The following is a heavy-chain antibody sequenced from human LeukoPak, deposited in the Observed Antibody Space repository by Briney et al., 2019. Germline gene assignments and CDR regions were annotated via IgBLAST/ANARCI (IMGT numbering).Heavy chain of an antibody. CDR2: IYYSGST. CDR1: GGSISSGGYY. D-gene: IGHD3-10*01. CDR3: ARTYGSGSYYNPLGY. Sequence: PSETLSLTCTVSGGSISSGGYYWSWIRQHPGKGLEWIGYIYYSGSTYYNPSLKSRVTISVDRSKNQFSLKLSSVTAADTAVYYCARTYGSGSYYNPLGYWGQGTLVTVSS. V-gene: IGHV4-31*03. J-gene: IGHJ4*02.